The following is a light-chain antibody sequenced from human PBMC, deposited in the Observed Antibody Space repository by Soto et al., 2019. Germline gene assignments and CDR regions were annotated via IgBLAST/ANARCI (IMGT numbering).Light chain of an antibody. CDR2: AAS. J-gene: IGKJ5*01. CDR1: QGIRND. Sequence: DIQMTQSPSSLSASVGDRVTITCRASQGIRNDLGWYQQKPGKAPKRLIYAASSLQSGVPSRFSGSGSRTDFTLTITHLQSEDFATYYCQHYLNYPITFGQGTRLEIK. CDR3: QHYLNYPIT. V-gene: IGKV1-17*02.